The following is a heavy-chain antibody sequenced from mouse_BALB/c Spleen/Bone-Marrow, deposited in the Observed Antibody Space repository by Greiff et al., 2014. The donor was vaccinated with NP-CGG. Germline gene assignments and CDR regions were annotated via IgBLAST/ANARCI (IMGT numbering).Heavy chain of an antibody. CDR3: AKRGAYGNFWFAY. D-gene: IGHD2-10*02. V-gene: IGHV5-6-5*01. J-gene: IGHJ3*01. CDR2: ISSGGST. CDR1: GFTFSSYA. Sequence: EVQVVESGGGLVKPGGSLKLSCAASGFTFSSYAMSWVRQTPEKRLEWVASISSGGSTYYPDSVEGRFTISRDNARNILYLQMSSLRSEDTAMYYCAKRGAYGNFWFAYWGQGTLVTVSA.